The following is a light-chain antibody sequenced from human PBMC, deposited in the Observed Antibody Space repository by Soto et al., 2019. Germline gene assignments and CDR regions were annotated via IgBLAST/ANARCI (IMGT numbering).Light chain of an antibody. CDR1: DSNIGENFD. CDR2: GNN. CDR3: QSYDSGLSGSV. V-gene: IGLV1-40*01. J-gene: IGLJ3*02. Sequence: QSVLTHPPSVSVAPGQRVTISCTGSDSNIGENFDVHWYQQLPGTAPKLLIYGNNNRPSGVPDRFSASRSGTSASLAITGLQAEDEADYYCQSYDSGLSGSVFGGGTKLTVL.